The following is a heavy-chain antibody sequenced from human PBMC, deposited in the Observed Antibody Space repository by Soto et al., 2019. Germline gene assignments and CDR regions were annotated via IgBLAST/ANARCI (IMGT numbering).Heavy chain of an antibody. J-gene: IGHJ6*02. CDR3: ARRVVTAYGMDV. V-gene: IGHV1-69*12. Sequence: QVQLVQSGAEVKKPGSSVKVSCKASGGTFSSYAISWVRQAPGQGLEWMGGIIPIFGTANYAQKFQGRVTITADEATSKAYMDVSSLRSEDTAVYYCARRVVTAYGMDVWGQGTAVTVSS. CDR2: IIPIFGTA. CDR1: GGTFSSYA. D-gene: IGHD2-15*01.